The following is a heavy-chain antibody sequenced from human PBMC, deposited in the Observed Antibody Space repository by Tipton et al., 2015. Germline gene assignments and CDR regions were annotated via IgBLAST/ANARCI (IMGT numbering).Heavy chain of an antibody. Sequence: SLRLSCAASGFTFNSYAMSWVRQAPGKGLEWVSTITASGGSTYCADSVKGRFTISRDKSKNTLYLQMNSLRAEDTAVYYCVRDGDAYNFDYWGQGTLVSVSS. D-gene: IGHD5-24*01. CDR2: ITASGGST. CDR3: VRDGDAYNFDY. V-gene: IGHV3-23*01. CDR1: GFTFNSYA. J-gene: IGHJ4*02.